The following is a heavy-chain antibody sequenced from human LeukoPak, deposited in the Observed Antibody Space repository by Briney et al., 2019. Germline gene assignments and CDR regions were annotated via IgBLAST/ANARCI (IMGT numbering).Heavy chain of an antibody. V-gene: IGHV3-9*01. CDR2: ISWNSGSI. J-gene: IGHJ4*02. Sequence: GGSLRLSCAASGFTFDDYAMHWVRQAPGKGLEWVSGISWNSGSIGYADSVKGRFTISRDNTKNSLYLQMNSLRAEDTALYYCAKGVTYSSSWYAFDYWGQGTLVTVSS. D-gene: IGHD6-13*01. CDR3: AKGVTYSSSWYAFDY. CDR1: GFTFDDYA.